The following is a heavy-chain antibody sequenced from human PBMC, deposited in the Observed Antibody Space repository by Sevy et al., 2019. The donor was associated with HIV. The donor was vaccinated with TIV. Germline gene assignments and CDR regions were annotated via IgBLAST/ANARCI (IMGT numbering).Heavy chain of an antibody. J-gene: IGHJ4*02. CDR2: VSPHNGDT. Sequence: ASVKVSCKASGYTFTTYRITWVRQAPGQGLEWMGWVSPHNGDTDYAQKFQGRVTMITDTSTSTAFMELRSLRSDDTALYYCARSSCSGGRCYSLAYWGQGTLVTVSS. D-gene: IGHD2-15*01. CDR3: ARSSCSGGRCYSLAY. CDR1: GYTFTTYR. V-gene: IGHV1-18*01.